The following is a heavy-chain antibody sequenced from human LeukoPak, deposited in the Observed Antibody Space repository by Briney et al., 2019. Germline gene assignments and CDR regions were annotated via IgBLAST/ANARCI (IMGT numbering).Heavy chain of an antibody. Sequence: GSLKLPCSAPGFPFRGHWMKLVRQGPGEGPEWVANINQGGSDKYYVDSVKGRFTISRDNANNLLYLQMNSLRGEDTAVYYCTRDRSRAEDDWGQGTLVTVSS. J-gene: IGHJ4*02. D-gene: IGHD1-14*01. CDR3: TRDRSRAEDD. CDR2: INQGGSDK. CDR1: GFPFRGHW. V-gene: IGHV3-7*01.